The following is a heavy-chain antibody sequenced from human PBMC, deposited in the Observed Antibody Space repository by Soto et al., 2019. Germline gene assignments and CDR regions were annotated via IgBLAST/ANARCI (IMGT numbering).Heavy chain of an antibody. Sequence: KTXETLSLTFAVSGGSISSGWYSWSWIRQTPGKGLEWIVYIYPTGKTYYNPSLENRVTISIDTSKNQFSLQLTSVTAADAAVYYCARDPPGPAPRWGVWGHGTTVTVSS. CDR3: ARDPPGPAPRWGV. V-gene: IGHV4-30-2*01. D-gene: IGHD3-16*01. CDR2: IYPTGKT. J-gene: IGHJ6*02. CDR1: GGSISSGWYS.